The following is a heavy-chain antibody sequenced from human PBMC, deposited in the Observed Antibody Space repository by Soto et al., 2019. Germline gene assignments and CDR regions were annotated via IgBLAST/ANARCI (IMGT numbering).Heavy chain of an antibody. CDR1: GFSLCNARMG. Sequence: SGPTLVNPTETLTLTCTVSGFSLCNARMGVSWIRQPPGKALEWLAHIFSNDEKSYSTSLKSRLTISKDTSKSQVVLTMTNMDPVDTATYYCARMVVPAAKKSNWFDPWGQGTLVTVSS. CDR2: IFSNDEK. D-gene: IGHD2-2*01. V-gene: IGHV2-26*01. J-gene: IGHJ5*02. CDR3: ARMVVPAAKKSNWFDP.